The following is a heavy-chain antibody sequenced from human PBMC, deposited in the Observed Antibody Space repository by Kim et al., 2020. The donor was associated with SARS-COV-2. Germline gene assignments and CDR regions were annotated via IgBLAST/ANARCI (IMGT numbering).Heavy chain of an antibody. CDR2: ISYDGSNK. J-gene: IGHJ6*01. Sequence: GGSLRLSCAASGFTFSSYAMHWVRQAPGKGLEWVAVISYDGSNKYYADSVKGRFTISRDNSKNTLYLQMNSLRAEDTAVYYCARAHGYCSSTSCYYYGM. V-gene: IGHV3-30*04. CDR1: GFTFSSYA. D-gene: IGHD2-2*03. CDR3: ARAHGYCSSTSCYYYGM.